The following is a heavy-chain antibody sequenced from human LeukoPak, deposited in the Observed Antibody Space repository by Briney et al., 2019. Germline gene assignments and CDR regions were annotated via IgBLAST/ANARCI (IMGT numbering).Heavy chain of an antibody. CDR1: GYILTELS. CDR3: ATLAPHYYNSGNAFDY. J-gene: IGHJ4*02. D-gene: IGHD3-10*01. CDR2: FDPDDDET. Sequence: ASVKVSCKVSGYILTELSIHWVRQVPGKGLVWMGGFDPDDDETIYAQEFQGRVTMTEDTSIVTAYMELSNLRSEDTAVYYCATLAPHYYNSGNAFDYWGQGTLVTVSS. V-gene: IGHV1-24*01.